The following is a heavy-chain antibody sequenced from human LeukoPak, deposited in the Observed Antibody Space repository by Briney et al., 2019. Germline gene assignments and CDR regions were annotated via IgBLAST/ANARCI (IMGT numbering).Heavy chain of an antibody. V-gene: IGHV3-66*01. CDR2: IYAGGNT. CDR1: GFTLNTNY. J-gene: IGHJ4*02. Sequence: PGGFLRLSCAASGFTLNTNYMNWVRQVPGKGLEWVSVIYAGGNTYYADSVKERFTISRDNSRNTLYLQMNSLRGDATAVYYCAREVYSSTWFDLWGQGTLVTVSS. CDR3: AREVYSSTWFDL. D-gene: IGHD6-13*01.